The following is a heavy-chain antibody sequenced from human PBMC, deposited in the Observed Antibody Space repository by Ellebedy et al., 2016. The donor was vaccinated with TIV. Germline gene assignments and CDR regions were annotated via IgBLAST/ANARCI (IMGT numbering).Heavy chain of an antibody. D-gene: IGHD3-22*01. V-gene: IGHV6-1*01. Sequence: SQTLSLTCAISGDSVSSNSAAWNWIRQSPSRGLEWLGRTYYRSKWYNDYAVSVKSRITINPDTSKNQFSLRLNSVTPEDTAVYYCARAQAPTYYYDSSGYWYFDYWGQGTLVTVSS. CDR3: ARAQAPTYYYDSSGYWYFDY. CDR2: TYYRSKWYN. J-gene: IGHJ4*02. CDR1: GDSVSSNSAA.